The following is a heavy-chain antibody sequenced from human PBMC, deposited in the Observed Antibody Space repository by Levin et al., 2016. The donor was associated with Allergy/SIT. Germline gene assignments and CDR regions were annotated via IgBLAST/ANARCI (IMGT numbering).Heavy chain of an antibody. Sequence: WVRQAPGQRLEWMGRINAGNGKTEYSQKFQGRVTITRDTSASTAYMELSSLRSEDTAVYYCARDIVTRGGWFDPWGQGTMVTVSS. J-gene: IGHJ5*02. D-gene: IGHD5-12*01. V-gene: IGHV1-3*01. CDR3: ARDIVTRGGWFDP. CDR2: INAGNGKT.